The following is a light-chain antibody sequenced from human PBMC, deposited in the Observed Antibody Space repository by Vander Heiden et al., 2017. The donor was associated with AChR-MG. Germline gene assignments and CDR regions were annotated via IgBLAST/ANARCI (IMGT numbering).Light chain of an antibody. CDR3: QQRSNWLLT. V-gene: IGKV3-11*01. CDR1: QRVSSY. Sequence: EIVLTQSPATLSLSPGERATLSCRASQRVSSYLAWYQQKPGQAPRLLIYDASKRATGIPARCSGSGSGTDFTLTISSLEPEDFAVYYWQQRSNWLLTFGGGTKVEIK. CDR2: DAS. J-gene: IGKJ4*01.